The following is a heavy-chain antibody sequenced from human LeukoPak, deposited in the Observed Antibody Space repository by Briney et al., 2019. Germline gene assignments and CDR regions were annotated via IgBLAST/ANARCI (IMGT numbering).Heavy chain of an antibody. Sequence: RPGGSLRLSCVASGFTFSSYSMNWVRQAPGKGLEWVSSISRSSSYINYADSLKGRFTISRGNAKNSVFLQMNSLRAEDTAVYYCARVYQGVAIFDGIDYWGQGTLVTVSS. CDR2: ISRSSSYI. J-gene: IGHJ4*02. CDR3: ARVYQGVAIFDGIDY. CDR1: GFTFSSYS. V-gene: IGHV3-21*01. D-gene: IGHD3-3*01.